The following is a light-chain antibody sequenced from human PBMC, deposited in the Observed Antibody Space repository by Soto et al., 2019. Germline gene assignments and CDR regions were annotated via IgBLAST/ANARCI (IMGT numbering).Light chain of an antibody. Sequence: QSVLTQPPSVSAAPGQKVTISCSGSNSNIGNDYNYVSWYQQLPGAAPKLLIYDNNKRPSGIPDRFSGSKSGTSATLGITGLQTGDEADYYCGTGDSSLSAGVFGGGTKLTVL. CDR2: DNN. CDR3: GTGDSSLSAGV. CDR1: NSNIGNDYNY. J-gene: IGLJ3*02. V-gene: IGLV1-51*01.